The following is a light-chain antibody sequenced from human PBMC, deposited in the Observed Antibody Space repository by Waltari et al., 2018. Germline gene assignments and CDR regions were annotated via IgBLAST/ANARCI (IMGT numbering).Light chain of an antibody. CDR2: EVN. CDR3: CSYRSGSTYV. V-gene: IGLV2-23*02. Sequence: QSALPQPASVSGSPGQSNTISCTGTNSDVGGWHRNSWYQQYSGKAPKPIIYEVNKRPSAVSNRVSVSKSGNTASLTISGLQAEDEADYFCCSYRSGSTYVFGTGTTVTVL. J-gene: IGLJ1*01. CDR1: NSDVGGWHR.